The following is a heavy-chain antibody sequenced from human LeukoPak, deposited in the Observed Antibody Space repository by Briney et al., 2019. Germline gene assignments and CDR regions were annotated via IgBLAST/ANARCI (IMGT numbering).Heavy chain of an antibody. V-gene: IGHV1-46*01. CDR1: GYTFTGHY. CDR2: INPSGGST. J-gene: IGHJ3*02. D-gene: IGHD3-10*01. CDR3: ARTSSGSYDAFDI. Sequence: ASVKVSCKASGYTFTGHYMHWVRQAPGQGLEWMGLINPSGGSTSYAQKFQGRVTMTRDTSTSTVYMELSSLRSEDTAVYYCARTSSGSYDAFDIWGQGTVVTVSS.